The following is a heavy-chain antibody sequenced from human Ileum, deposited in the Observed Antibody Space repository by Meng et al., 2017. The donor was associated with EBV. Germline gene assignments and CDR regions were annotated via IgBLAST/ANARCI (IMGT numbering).Heavy chain of an antibody. D-gene: IGHD1-14*01. CDR3: AGRNNWFDP. V-gene: IGHV3-11*01. CDR1: GFTFSDYS. Sequence: VASGGGLLHPGGPPRLSCAASGFTFSDYSLSWIRQAPGKGLQVIASIGLSADAIYYADSVKGRFTISRDNANNSLYLQMNNLRVDETAVYYCAGRNNWFDPWGQGTLVTVSS. J-gene: IGHJ5*02. CDR2: IGLSADAI.